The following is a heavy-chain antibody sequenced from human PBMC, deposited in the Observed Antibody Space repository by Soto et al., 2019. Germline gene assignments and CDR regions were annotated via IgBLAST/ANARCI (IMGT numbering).Heavy chain of an antibody. CDR3: ARGGISYDYIWGSYRSFDI. D-gene: IGHD3-16*02. V-gene: IGHV1-18*01. J-gene: IGHJ3*02. CDR1: GYTFTSYG. CDR2: ISAYNGNT. Sequence: ASVKVSCKASGYTFTSYGISWVRQAPGQGLEWMGWISAYNGNTNYAQKLQGRVTMTTDTSTSTAYMELRSLRSDDTAVYYCARGGISYDYIWGSYRSFDIWGKGTMVTVSS.